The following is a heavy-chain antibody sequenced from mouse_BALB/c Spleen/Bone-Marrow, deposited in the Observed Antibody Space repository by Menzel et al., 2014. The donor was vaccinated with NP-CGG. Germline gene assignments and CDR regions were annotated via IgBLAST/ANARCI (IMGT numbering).Heavy chain of an antibody. CDR3: ARHEEGGYDYDVGSYAMDY. V-gene: IGHV1-62-2*01. D-gene: IGHD2-4*01. CDR1: GYTFTDYT. J-gene: IGHJ4*01. CDR2: FYPGSNSI. Sequence: VQLQQSGAGLVKPGASVKLSCKASGYTFTDYTIHWVKQRSGQGLEWIGWFYPGSNSIKYNEKFKDKATLTADKSSSTVYMELSRLTSEDSAVYFCARHEEGGYDYDVGSYAMDYWGQGTSVTVSS.